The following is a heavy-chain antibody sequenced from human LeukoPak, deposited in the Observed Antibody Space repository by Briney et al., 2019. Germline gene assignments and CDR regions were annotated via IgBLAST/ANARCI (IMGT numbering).Heavy chain of an antibody. J-gene: IGHJ4*02. CDR1: GFNFCSYA. Sequence: GGSLRLSCAASGFNFCSYAMSWVRQAPGKGREWGSAINGLGGTTYYSDSVKGRFTISRDNSKNTLYLEVNSLRAEDTAVYFCAKAPRDGYNPLDYWGQGTLVTVSS. V-gene: IGHV3-23*01. D-gene: IGHD5-24*01. CDR3: AKAPRDGYNPLDY. CDR2: INGLGGTT.